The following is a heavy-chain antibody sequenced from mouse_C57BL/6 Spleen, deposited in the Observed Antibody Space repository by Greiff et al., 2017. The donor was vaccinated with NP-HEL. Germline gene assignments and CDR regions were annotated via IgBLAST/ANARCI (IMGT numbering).Heavy chain of an antibody. CDR1: GYTFTSYW. Sequence: QVQLQQPGTDLVKPGASVKLSCKASGYTFTSYWMHWVKQRPGQGLEWIGNINPRNGGTNYNEKFKSKATLTVDKSSSTAYMQLSSLTSEDAAVYYCARKGYYGKGYAMDYWGQGTSVTVSS. V-gene: IGHV1-53*01. J-gene: IGHJ4*01. D-gene: IGHD1-1*01. CDR2: INPRNGGT. CDR3: ARKGYYGKGYAMDY.